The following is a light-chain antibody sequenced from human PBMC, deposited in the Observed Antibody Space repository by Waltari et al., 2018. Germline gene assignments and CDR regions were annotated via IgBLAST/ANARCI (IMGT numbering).Light chain of an antibody. V-gene: IGKV1-39*01. J-gene: IGKJ1*01. CDR2: SAS. CDR1: QGIGNN. CDR3: QQGYSYPWT. Sequence: DIQMTQSPSSLSASVGDTVTITCQASQGIGNNLNWYQQKPVKAPKLLIYSASSLQSGIPSGFSGSGSGTDFTLTISRLKHEDFANYDCQQGYSYPWTFGQGTKVEIK.